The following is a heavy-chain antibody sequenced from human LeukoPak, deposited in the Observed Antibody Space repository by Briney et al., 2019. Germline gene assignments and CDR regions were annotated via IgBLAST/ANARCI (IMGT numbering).Heavy chain of an antibody. J-gene: IGHJ4*02. V-gene: IGHV3-30*02. Sequence: GGSLRLSCVASGFTFSRYGMHWVRQAPGKGLEWVAFIRFDGSDKYYADSVKGRFTISRDNSKNTLSLQLNSLRAEDTAVYYCATSDILTGYGYWGQGTLVTVSS. CDR1: GFTFSRYG. D-gene: IGHD3-9*01. CDR3: ATSDILTGYGY. CDR2: IRFDGSDK.